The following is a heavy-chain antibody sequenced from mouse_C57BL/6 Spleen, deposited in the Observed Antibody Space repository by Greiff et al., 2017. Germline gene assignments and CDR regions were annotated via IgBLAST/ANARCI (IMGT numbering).Heavy chain of an antibody. CDR3: ARLYYYGSSYFDY. Sequence: QVHVKQSGAELVKPGASVKISCKASGYAFSSYWMNWVKQRPGKGLEWIGQIYPGDGDTNYNGKFKGKATLTADKSSSTAYMQLSSLTSEDSAVXFCARLYYYGSSYFDYWGKGTTLTVSS. CDR1: GYAFSSYW. CDR2: IYPGDGDT. D-gene: IGHD1-1*01. V-gene: IGHV1-80*01. J-gene: IGHJ2*01.